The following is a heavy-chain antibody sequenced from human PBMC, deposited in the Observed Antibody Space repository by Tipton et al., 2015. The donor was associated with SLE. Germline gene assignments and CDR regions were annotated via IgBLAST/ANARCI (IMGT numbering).Heavy chain of an antibody. J-gene: IGHJ6*02. Sequence: TLSLTCTVSGGSISGQYWSWIRQPPGKRLEYIGYDHSSGRSDFNPSLKSRVTISLDTPKNQFSLRVTSVTAADTARYYCARLGPLANVGGATYYHPLDVWGQGTTVTVSS. CDR1: GGSISGQY. V-gene: IGHV4-59*11. CDR2: DHSSGRS. CDR3: ARLGPLANVGGATYYHPLDV. D-gene: IGHD4-23*01.